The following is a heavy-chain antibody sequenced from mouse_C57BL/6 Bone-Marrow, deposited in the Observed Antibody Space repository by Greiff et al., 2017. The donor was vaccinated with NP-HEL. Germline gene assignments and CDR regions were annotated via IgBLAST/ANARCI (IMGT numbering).Heavy chain of an antibody. CDR1: GYTFTGYW. D-gene: IGHD2-4*01. CDR3: APLIYYDYWYFDV. J-gene: IGHJ1*03. V-gene: IGHV1-9*01. Sequence: QVQLQQSGAELMKPGASVKLSCKATGYTFTGYWIEWVKQRPGHGLEWIGEILPGSGSTNYNEKLKGKATFTADTSSNTAYMQLRSLTTEDSAIYYCAPLIYYDYWYFDVWGTGTTVTVSS. CDR2: ILPGSGST.